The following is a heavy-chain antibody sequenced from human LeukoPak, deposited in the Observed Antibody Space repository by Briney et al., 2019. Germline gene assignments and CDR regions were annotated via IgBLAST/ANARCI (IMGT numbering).Heavy chain of an antibody. Sequence: GGSLRLSCAASGFTFSSHSMNWVRQAPGKGLEWVSSIDGTSNYIYYADSVKGRFTISRDNAKNSLYLQMNSLRAEDTAVYYCAREQIDTISWPFGIDYWAREPWSPSPQ. CDR2: IDGTSNYI. D-gene: IGHD6-13*01. CDR1: GFTFSSHS. J-gene: IGHJ4*02. CDR3: AREQIDTISWPFGIDY. V-gene: IGHV3-21*01.